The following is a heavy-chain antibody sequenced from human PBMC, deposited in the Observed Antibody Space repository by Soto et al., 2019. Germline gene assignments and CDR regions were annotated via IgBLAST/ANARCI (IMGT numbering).Heavy chain of an antibody. Sequence: GGSLRLSCAASGFTFSSYAMSWVRQAPGKGLEWVSAISGSGGSTYYADSVKGRFTISRDNSKNTLYLQMNSLGAEDTAVYYCAKGGAYYDYIWGSYPDDAFDIWGQGTMVTVSS. J-gene: IGHJ3*02. CDR3: AKGGAYYDYIWGSYPDDAFDI. CDR1: GFTFSSYA. CDR2: ISGSGGST. D-gene: IGHD3-16*02. V-gene: IGHV3-23*01.